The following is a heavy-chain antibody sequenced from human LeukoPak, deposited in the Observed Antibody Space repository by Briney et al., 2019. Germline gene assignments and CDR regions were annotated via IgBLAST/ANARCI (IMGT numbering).Heavy chain of an antibody. V-gene: IGHV3-21*01. J-gene: IGHJ3*02. CDR1: GFTFSRYS. CDR3: ARGSRFGVVGRDAFDI. CDR2: ISISSNYI. D-gene: IGHD3-3*01. Sequence: KAGGSLRLSCAASGFTFSRYSMNWVRQDPGKGLESVSSISISSNYIYYADSVKGRFTISRDNAKNSLYLQVNSLRAEDTAVYYCARGSRFGVVGRDAFDIWGQGTVVTVSS.